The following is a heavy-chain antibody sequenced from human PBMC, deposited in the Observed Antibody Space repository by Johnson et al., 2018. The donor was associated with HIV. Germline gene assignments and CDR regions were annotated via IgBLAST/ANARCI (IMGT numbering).Heavy chain of an antibody. V-gene: IGHV3-13*01. CDR2: IGTAGDT. D-gene: IGHD1-26*01. CDR1: GFTFSSYD. CDR3: ARAVVGAADDAFDI. J-gene: IGHJ3*02. Sequence: VQLVESGGGLVQPGGSLRLSCAASGFTFSSYDMHWVRQATGKGLEWVSAIGTAGDTYYPGSVKGRFTISRENAKNSLYLQMNSLRAGDTAVYYCARAVVGAADDAFDIWGQGTMVTVSS.